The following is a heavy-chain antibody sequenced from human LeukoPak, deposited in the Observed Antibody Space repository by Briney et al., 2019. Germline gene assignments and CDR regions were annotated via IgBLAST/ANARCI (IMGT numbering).Heavy chain of an antibody. Sequence: GGSLRLSCAASGFTFSSYSMTWVRQAPGKGLEWFSYISSSSTIYYADSVKGRFTISRDNAKNSLYLQMNSLRAEDTAVYYCANQDIVVVPAALPDYWGQGTLVTVSS. V-gene: IGHV3-48*04. CDR3: ANQDIVVVPAALPDY. CDR2: ISSSSTI. J-gene: IGHJ4*02. CDR1: GFTFSSYS. D-gene: IGHD2-2*01.